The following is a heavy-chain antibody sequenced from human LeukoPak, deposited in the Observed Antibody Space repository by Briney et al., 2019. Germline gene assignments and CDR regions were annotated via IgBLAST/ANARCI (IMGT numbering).Heavy chain of an antibody. CDR1: GFTFSSQA. CDR2: ISGSGRNT. D-gene: IGHD4-17*01. J-gene: IGHJ4*02. CDR3: TKGTTVTQDPDY. Sequence: GGSLRLSCAASGFTFSSQAMSWVRQAPGKGLEWVSAISGSGRNTYYGDSVKGRFTISRDNSKNSVYLQMNSLRADDTAVYYCTKGTTVTQDPDYWGQGTLVTVPS. V-gene: IGHV3-23*01.